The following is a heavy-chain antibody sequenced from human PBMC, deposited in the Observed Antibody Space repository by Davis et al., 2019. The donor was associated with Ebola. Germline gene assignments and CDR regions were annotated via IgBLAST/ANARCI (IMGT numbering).Heavy chain of an antibody. J-gene: IGHJ4*02. CDR2: TDWDDDK. V-gene: IGHV2-70*01. Sequence: SGPTLVKPTQTLTLTCTFSGFSLSTSGMCVSWIRQPPGKALEWLALTDWDDDKYYSTSLKTRLTISKDTSKNQVVLTMTNMDPVDTATYYCARIQVVAGSYYFDYWGQGTLVTVSS. CDR1: GFSLSTSGMC. CDR3: ARIQVVAGSYYFDY. D-gene: IGHD6-19*01.